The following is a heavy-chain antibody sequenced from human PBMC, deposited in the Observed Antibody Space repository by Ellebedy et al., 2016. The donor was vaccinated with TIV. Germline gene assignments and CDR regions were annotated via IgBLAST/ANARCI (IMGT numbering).Heavy chain of an antibody. CDR1: GGSISSGGYY. CDR2: INYSGRT. V-gene: IGHV4-31*03. Sequence: SETLSLTCTVSGGSISSGGYYWSWIRQHPGKGLEWIGYINYSGRTYYNPSLKSRLTISIDTSKNQFSLKLNSVTAADTAVYYCARGGGSFSDYWGQGTLVTVSS. J-gene: IGHJ4*02. CDR3: ARGGGSFSDY. D-gene: IGHD2-15*01.